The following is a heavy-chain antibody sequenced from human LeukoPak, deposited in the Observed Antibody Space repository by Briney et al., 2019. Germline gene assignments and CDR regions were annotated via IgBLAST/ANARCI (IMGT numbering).Heavy chain of an antibody. Sequence: PSETLSLTCTVSGGSISSSSYYWGWIRQPPGKGLEWIGSIYHSGSTYYNPSLKSRVTISVDTSKNQFSLKLSSVTAADTAVYYCARGFCSSSCYRGGGAFDIWGQGTMVTVSS. D-gene: IGHD6-13*01. V-gene: IGHV4-39*07. J-gene: IGHJ3*02. CDR1: GGSISSSSYY. CDR3: ARGFCSSSCYRGGGAFDI. CDR2: IYHSGST.